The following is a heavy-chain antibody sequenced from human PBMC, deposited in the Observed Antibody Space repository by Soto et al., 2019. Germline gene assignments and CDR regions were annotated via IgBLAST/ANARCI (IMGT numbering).Heavy chain of an antibody. CDR1: GGTFSSYT. CDR3: ARVWYSSSWPSPLYYYYYGMEV. CDR2: IIPILGIA. V-gene: IGHV1-69*02. Sequence: SVKVSCKASGGTFSSYTISWVRQAPGQGLEWMGRIIPILGIANYAQKFQGRVTITADKSTSTAYMELSSLRSEDTAVYYCARVWYSSSWPSPLYYYYYGMEVWGQGTTVTVSS. D-gene: IGHD6-13*01. J-gene: IGHJ6*02.